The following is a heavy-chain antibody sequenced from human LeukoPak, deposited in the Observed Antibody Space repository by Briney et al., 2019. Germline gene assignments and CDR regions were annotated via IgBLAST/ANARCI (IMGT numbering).Heavy chain of an antibody. CDR3: ARVLSSSWYSP. Sequence: PGGSLRLSCAASGFTFSNYGMHWVRQAPGKGLEWVVVISHDGSNNNYADSVKGRFTISRDNSKNTLYPQMNSLRPEDTAVYYCARVLSSSWYSPWGQGTLVTVSS. V-gene: IGHV3-30*03. D-gene: IGHD6-13*01. CDR1: GFTFSNYG. J-gene: IGHJ5*02. CDR2: ISHDGSNN.